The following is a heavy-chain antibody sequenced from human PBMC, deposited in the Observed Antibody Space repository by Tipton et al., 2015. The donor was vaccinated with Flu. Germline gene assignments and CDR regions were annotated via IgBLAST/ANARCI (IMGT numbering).Heavy chain of an antibody. V-gene: IGHV4-34*01. D-gene: IGHD3-22*01. CDR3: ARDRVDSSGFIDY. J-gene: IGHJ4*02. Sequence: TLSLTCAVFGGSFSGYNWNWIRQAPGKGLEWVGEITHSGDTNYNPSLKSRVIISVDTSKNQFSVKLSSVTAADTAVYYCARDRVDSSGFIDYWGQGTLVTVSS. CDR2: ITHSGDT. CDR1: GGSFSGYN.